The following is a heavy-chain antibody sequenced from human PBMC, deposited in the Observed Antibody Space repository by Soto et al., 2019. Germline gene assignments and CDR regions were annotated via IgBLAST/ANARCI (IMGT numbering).Heavy chain of an antibody. CDR3: ASPGYSYGYYYYGMDV. J-gene: IGHJ6*02. V-gene: IGHV1-69*12. D-gene: IGHD5-18*01. Sequence: QVQLVQSGAEVKKPGSSVKVSCKASGGTFSSYAISWVRQAPGQGLEWMGGIIPIFGTANYAQKFQGRVTITADESTSTAYREMSSLRSEDTAVYYCASPGYSYGYYYYGMDVWGQGTTVTVSS. CDR1: GGTFSSYA. CDR2: IIPIFGTA.